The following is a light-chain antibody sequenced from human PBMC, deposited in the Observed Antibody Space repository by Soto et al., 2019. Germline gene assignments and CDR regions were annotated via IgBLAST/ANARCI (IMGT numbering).Light chain of an antibody. J-gene: IGKJ1*01. V-gene: IGKV1-5*01. Sequence: DIQMTQSPSTLSASVGDRVTITCRASQSISSWLAWYQQKPGKAPKLPIYDASSLEGGVPARFSGSGSGTEFTLAVGSLQPDDVSNYYCAGWTCGQATKV. CDR3: AGWT. CDR2: DAS. CDR1: QSISSW.